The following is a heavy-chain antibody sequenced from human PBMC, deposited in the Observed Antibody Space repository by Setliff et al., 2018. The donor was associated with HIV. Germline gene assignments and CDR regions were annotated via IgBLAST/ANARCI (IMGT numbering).Heavy chain of an antibody. CDR1: EGGFSSYA. Sequence: GASVKVSCKTSEGGFSSYAINWVRQAPGQGLEWMGIINPSGGSTNYAQKFQGRVTMTRDTSTSTVYMELSSLRSEDTAVYYCARDHMSVGAWVGATSRGLFQHWGQGTLVTVSS. V-gene: IGHV1-46*01. J-gene: IGHJ1*01. D-gene: IGHD1-26*01. CDR2: INPSGGST. CDR3: ARDHMSVGAWVGATSRGLFQH.